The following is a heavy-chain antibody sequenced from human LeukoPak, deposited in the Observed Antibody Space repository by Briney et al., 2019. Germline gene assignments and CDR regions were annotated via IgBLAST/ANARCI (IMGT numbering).Heavy chain of an antibody. CDR3: ARHDPVGHFLRGMDV. D-gene: IGHD2/OR15-2a*01. V-gene: IGHV4-59*08. CDR2: IYYTGIT. Sequence: SETLSLTCSVSGGSISGYYWSWIRQPPGKGMEWVGYIYYTGITIYNPSLKSRVTMSVDPSKNQLSLNLRSVTAADTAVYFCARHDPVGHFLRGMDVWGQGTTVTVSS. J-gene: IGHJ6*02. CDR1: GGSISGYY.